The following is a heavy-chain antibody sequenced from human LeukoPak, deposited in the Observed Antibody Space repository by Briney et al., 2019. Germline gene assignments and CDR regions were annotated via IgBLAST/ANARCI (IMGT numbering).Heavy chain of an antibody. CDR2: ISWNSGSI. CDR3: AKDIGVDSYGPDY. J-gene: IGHJ4*02. V-gene: IGHV3-9*01. Sequence: QPGRSLRLSCAASGFTFDDYAMHWVRQAPGKGLEWVSGISWNSGSIGYADSVKGRFTISRDNAKNSLYLQMNSLRAEDTALYYCAKDIGVDSYGPDYWGQGTLVTVSS. D-gene: IGHD5-18*01. CDR1: GFTFDDYA.